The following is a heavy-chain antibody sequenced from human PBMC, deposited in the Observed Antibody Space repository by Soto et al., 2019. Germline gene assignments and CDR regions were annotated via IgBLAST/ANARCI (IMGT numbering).Heavy chain of an antibody. CDR2: ISYDGSNK. CDR1: GFTFSSYA. CDR3: AASSSIAARASIYYYYGMDV. V-gene: IGHV3-30-3*01. J-gene: IGHJ6*02. Sequence: GGSLRLSCAASGFTFSSYAMHWVRQAPGKGLEWVAVISYDGSNKYYADSVKGRFTISRDNSKDTLYLQMNSLRAEDTAVYYCAASSSIAARASIYYYYGMDVWGQGTTVTVSS. D-gene: IGHD6-6*01.